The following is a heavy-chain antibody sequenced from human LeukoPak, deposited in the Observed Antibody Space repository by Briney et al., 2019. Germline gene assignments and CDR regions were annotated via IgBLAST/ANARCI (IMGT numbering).Heavy chain of an antibody. Sequence: ASVKVSCKASGYTFTSYGISWVRRAPGQGLEWMGWISGYNGNTHYAQKLQGRVTMTTDTSTSTAYMELRSLRSDDTAVYYCARGPYCSGGTCYSQYFDYWGQGTLVTVSS. D-gene: IGHD2-15*01. CDR3: ARGPYCSGGTCYSQYFDY. CDR2: ISGYNGNT. V-gene: IGHV1-18*01. J-gene: IGHJ4*02. CDR1: GYTFTSYG.